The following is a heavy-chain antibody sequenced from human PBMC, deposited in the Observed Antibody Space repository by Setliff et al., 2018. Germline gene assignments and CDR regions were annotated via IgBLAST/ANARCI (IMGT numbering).Heavy chain of an antibody. J-gene: IGHJ4*02. CDR1: GGSISSHY. Sequence: PSETLSLTRTVSGGSISSHYWSWIRQPPGKGLEWIGSIYYSGSTNYNPSLKSRVTISVDTSKNQFSLKLSSVTAADTAVYYCARDLTAMYYFDYWGQGTLVTV. V-gene: IGHV4-59*11. CDR2: IYYSGST. CDR3: ARDLTAMYYFDY.